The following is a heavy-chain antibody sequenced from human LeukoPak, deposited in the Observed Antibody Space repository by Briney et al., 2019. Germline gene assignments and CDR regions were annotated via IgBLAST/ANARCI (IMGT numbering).Heavy chain of an antibody. J-gene: IGHJ6*03. V-gene: IGHV3-53*01. D-gene: IGHD4-23*01. CDR1: GFTVSSNY. CDR2: IYSGGST. Sequence: GGSLRLSCAASGFTVSSNYMSWVRQAPGKGLEWVSVIYSGGSTYYADSVKGRFTISRDNSKNTLYLQMNSLRAEDTAVYYCAREHTVVTPLNDYYYYMAVWGKGTTVTVSS. CDR3: AREHTVVTPLNDYYYYMAV.